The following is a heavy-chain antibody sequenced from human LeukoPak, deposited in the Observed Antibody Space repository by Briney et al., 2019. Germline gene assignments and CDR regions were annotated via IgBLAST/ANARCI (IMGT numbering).Heavy chain of an antibody. CDR3: ARRVVVPAAPGVNWFDP. J-gene: IGHJ5*02. V-gene: IGHV4-34*01. CDR2: INHSGSA. CDR1: GGSFSGYY. D-gene: IGHD2-2*01. Sequence: SETLSLTCAVYGGSFSGYYWSWIRQPPRKGLEWIGEINHSGSANYNPSLKSRVTISVDTSKNQFSLKLSSVTAADTAVYYCARRVVVPAAPGVNWFDPWGQGTLVTVSS.